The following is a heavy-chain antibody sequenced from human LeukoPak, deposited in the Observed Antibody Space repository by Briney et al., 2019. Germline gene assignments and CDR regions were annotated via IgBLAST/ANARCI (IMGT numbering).Heavy chain of an antibody. CDR3: ARQEYCSGGSCYTWFDP. CDR1: GYRFTNHW. Sequence: GESLKISCQGSGYRFTNHWIAWVRQMPGKGLEWMGIIHPGDSDTRYGPSFQGQVTISADKSINTAYLQWSSLKAPDTAMYYCARQEYCSGGSCYTWFDPWGQGTLVTVSS. J-gene: IGHJ5*02. CDR2: IHPGDSDT. D-gene: IGHD2-15*01. V-gene: IGHV5-51*01.